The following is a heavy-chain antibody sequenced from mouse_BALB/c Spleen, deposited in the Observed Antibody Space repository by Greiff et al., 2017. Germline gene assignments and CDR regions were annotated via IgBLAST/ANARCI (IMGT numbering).Heavy chain of an antibody. J-gene: IGHJ1*01. Sequence: EVMLVESGGDLVKPGGSLKLSCAASGFTFSSYGMSWVRQTPDKRLEWVATISSGGSYTYYPDSVKGRFTISRDNAKNTLYLQMSSLKSEDTAMYYCARLGDYGYFDVWGAGTTVTVSS. CDR2: ISSGGSYT. D-gene: IGHD4-1*01. CDR3: ARLGDYGYFDV. CDR1: GFTFSSYG. V-gene: IGHV5-6*02.